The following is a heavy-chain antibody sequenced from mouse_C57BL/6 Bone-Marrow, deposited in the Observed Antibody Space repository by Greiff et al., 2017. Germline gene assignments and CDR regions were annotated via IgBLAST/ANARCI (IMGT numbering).Heavy chain of an antibody. Sequence: QVQLQQPGAELVMPGASVKLSCKASGYTFTSYWMHWVKQRPGQGLEWIGEIDPSDSYTKYNQKFKGKSTLTVDKSSSTAYMQLSSLTSEDSAVEYCAGVTTLYAMNYWGQGTSVTVSS. CDR3: AGVTTLYAMNY. J-gene: IGHJ4*01. D-gene: IGHD2-12*01. CDR2: IDPSDSYT. V-gene: IGHV1-69*01. CDR1: GYTFTSYW.